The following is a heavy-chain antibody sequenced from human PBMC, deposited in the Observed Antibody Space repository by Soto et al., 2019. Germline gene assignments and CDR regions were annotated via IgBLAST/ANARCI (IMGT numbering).Heavy chain of an antibody. CDR1: GYTFTSYD. V-gene: IGHV1-8*01. J-gene: IGHJ6*03. CDR2: MNPNSGNT. CDR3: ARGRGVGEDFGEVTNYYYYYMDV. Sequence: ASVKVSCKASGYTFTSYDINWVRQATGQGLEWMGWMNPNSGNTGYAQKFQGRVTMTRNTSISTAYMELSSLRSEDTAVYYCARGRGVGEDFGEVTNYYYYYMDVWGKGTTVTVSS. D-gene: IGHD3-3*01.